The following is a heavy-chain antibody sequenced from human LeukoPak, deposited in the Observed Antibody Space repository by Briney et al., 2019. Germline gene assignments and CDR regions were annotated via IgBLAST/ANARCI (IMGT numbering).Heavy chain of an antibody. J-gene: IGHJ4*02. Sequence: PGGSLRLSCAASGFTFSSHWMTWVRQAPGKGLEWMANIKPDGSDTYYVNSVKGRFTISRDNSKNSLYLQMNSLRTEDTALYYCAKAGGRMEPRVWFDYWGQGTLVTVSS. CDR3: AKAGGRMEPRVWFDY. V-gene: IGHV3-7*03. CDR2: IKPDGSDT. CDR1: GFTFSSHW. D-gene: IGHD3-16*01.